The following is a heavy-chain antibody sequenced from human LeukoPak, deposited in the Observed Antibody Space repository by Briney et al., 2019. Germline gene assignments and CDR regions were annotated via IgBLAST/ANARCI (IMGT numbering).Heavy chain of an antibody. CDR3: ASRGWGYYYGSGSYYEFDY. CDR2: INHSGST. Sequence: SETLSLTCAVYGGSFSGYYWSWIRQPPGKGLEWIGEINHSGSTSYNPSLKSRVTISVDTSKNQFSLKLSSVTAADTAVYYCASRGWGYYYGSGSYYEFDYWGQGTLVTVSS. V-gene: IGHV4-34*01. J-gene: IGHJ4*02. CDR1: GGSFSGYY. D-gene: IGHD3-10*01.